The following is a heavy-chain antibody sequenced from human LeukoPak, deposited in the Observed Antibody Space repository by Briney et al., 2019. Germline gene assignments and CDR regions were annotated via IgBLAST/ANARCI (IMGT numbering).Heavy chain of an antibody. D-gene: IGHD3-10*01. CDR3: AKALWFGELSSFDY. J-gene: IGHJ4*02. V-gene: IGHV3-9*01. CDR2: ISRNSGSI. Sequence: GGSLRLSCAASGFTFDDYAMHWVRQAPGKGLEWVSGISRNSGSIGYADSVKGRFTISRDNAKNSLYLQMNSLRAEDTALYYCAKALWFGELSSFDYWGQGTLVTVSS. CDR1: GFTFDDYA.